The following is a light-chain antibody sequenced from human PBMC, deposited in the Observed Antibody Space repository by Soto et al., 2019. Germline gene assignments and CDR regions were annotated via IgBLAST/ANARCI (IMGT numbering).Light chain of an antibody. CDR2: RNG. V-gene: IGLV1-47*01. CDR3: ATWDDRLRAYV. J-gene: IGLJ1*01. Sequence: VLTPPPSASGTPGQMVTISCSGSSSNIGTYYVDWYQQLPGTAPKLLIHRNGQRPSGVPDRFSGSKSGTSASLAISGLRSEDEADYYCATWDDRLRAYVIGAGTRSPS. CDR1: SSNIGTYY.